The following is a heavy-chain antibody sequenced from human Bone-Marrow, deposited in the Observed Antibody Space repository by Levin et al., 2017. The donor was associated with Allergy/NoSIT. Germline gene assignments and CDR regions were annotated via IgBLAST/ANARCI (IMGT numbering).Heavy chain of an antibody. J-gene: IGHJ6*02. D-gene: IGHD2-21*02. CDR2: IKSKTDGGTT. Sequence: GESLKISCAASGFTFSNAWMSWVRQAPGKGLEWVGRIKSKTDGGTTDYAAPVKGRFTISRDDSKNTLYLQMNSLKTEDTAVYYCTTAVGGYCGGDLRKTTYYYDDDGMDVWGQGTTVTVSS. CDR1: GFTFSNAW. CDR3: TTAVGGYCGGDLRKTTYYYDDDGMDV. V-gene: IGHV3-15*01.